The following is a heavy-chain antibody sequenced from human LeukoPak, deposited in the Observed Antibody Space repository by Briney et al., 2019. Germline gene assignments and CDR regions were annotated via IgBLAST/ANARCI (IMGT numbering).Heavy chain of an antibody. CDR3: ARSVIYGMDV. J-gene: IGHJ6*02. CDR2: IYYSGST. V-gene: IGHV4-31*03. CDR1: AGSISSGGYY. Sequence: SQTLSLTCTVSAGSISSGGYYWSWIRQHPGKGLEWIGYIYYSGSTYYNPSLKSRVTISVDTSKNQFSLKLSSVTAADTAVYYCARSVIYGMDVWGQGTTVTVSS. D-gene: IGHD2-21*01.